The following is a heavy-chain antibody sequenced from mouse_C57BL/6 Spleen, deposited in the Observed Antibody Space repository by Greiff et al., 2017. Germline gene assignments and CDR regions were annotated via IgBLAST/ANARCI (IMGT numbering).Heavy chain of an antibody. Sequence: QVQLQQPGAELVKPGASVKLSCKASGYTFTSYWMHWVKQRPGQGLEWIGMIPPNSGSTNYNEKFKSKATLTVDKSSSTAYMQLSILTSEDSAVYYCARDGNYFDYWGQGTTLTVSS. D-gene: IGHD2-1*01. J-gene: IGHJ2*01. CDR1: GYTFTSYW. CDR3: ARDGNYFDY. CDR2: IPPNSGST. V-gene: IGHV1-64*01.